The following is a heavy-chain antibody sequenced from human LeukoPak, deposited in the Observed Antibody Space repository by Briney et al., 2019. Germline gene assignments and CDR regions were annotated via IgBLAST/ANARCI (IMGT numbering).Heavy chain of an antibody. CDR1: GYTFTSYG. CDR2: ISAYSTYNGNT. J-gene: IGHJ4*02. D-gene: IGHD3-3*01. Sequence: ASVKVSCKASGYTFTSYGISWVRQAPGQGPEWMGWISAYSTYNGNTNYAQKFQGRVTMTTDTSTSTAYMELRSLRSEDTAVYYCARDPLRFLEWPYRRNPGYYFDYWGQGTLVTVFS. V-gene: IGHV1-18*01. CDR3: ARDPLRFLEWPYRRNPGYYFDY.